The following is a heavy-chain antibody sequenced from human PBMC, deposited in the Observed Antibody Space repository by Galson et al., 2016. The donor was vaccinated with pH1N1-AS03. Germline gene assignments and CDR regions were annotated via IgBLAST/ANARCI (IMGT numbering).Heavy chain of an antibody. V-gene: IGHV1-69*13. D-gene: IGHD2-21*01. J-gene: IGHJ6*02. CDR1: GGSFSNYA. CDR3: ARGADSWSDRHYDYGMDV. CDR2: IIPILDTP. Sequence: SVKVSCKVSGGSFSNYAISWVRQAPGQGLEWMGGIIPILDTPNYEQSFQGRVTISVDESTSTAYMELGSLRPEDTAVYFCARGADSWSDRHYDYGMDVWGQATTVTVS.